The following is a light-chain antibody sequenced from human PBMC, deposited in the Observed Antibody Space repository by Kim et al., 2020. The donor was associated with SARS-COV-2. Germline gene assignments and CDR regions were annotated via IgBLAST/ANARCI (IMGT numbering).Light chain of an antibody. J-gene: IGKJ4*01. CDR3: QQANSFPLT. CDR2: AAS. CDR1: QDMSSW. V-gene: IGKV1-12*01. Sequence: ATVGDRVTITCRASQDMSSWLAWYQQKPGTAPKRQIHAASNLQSGVPSRFSGDGSGTDFTLTISSLQPEDFAIYYCQQANSFPLTFGGGTKVDIK.